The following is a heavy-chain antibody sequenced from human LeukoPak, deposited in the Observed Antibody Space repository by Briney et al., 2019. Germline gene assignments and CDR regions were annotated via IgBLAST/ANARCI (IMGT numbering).Heavy chain of an antibody. J-gene: IGHJ6*02. CDR3: ARDGPAGSGWYYHYYYGMDV. V-gene: IGHV3-53*01. CDR1: GFTVSSNY. Sequence: PGGSLRLSCAASGFTVSSNYMSWVRQAPGKGLEWVSLIYSGGSTYYADSVKGRFTISRDNSKNTLYLQMNSLRAEDTAVYYCARDGPAGSGWYYHYYYGMDVWGQGTTVTVSS. D-gene: IGHD6-19*01. CDR2: IYSGGST.